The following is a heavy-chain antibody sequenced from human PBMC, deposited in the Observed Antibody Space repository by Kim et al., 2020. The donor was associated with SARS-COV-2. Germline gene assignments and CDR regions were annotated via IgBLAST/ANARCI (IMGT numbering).Heavy chain of an antibody. CDR3: AREVGALDY. CDR2: INPSHART. V-gene: IGHV1-46*01. J-gene: IGHJ4*02. D-gene: IGHD1-26*01. Sequence: ASVKVSCKASGYSFISFHIHWVRQAPGQGLEWMGMINPSHARTTFPQKFQGRVTMTRDTSTSTVYMELTSLRSEDTAVYFCAREVGALDYWGQGTLAT. CDR1: GYSFISFH.